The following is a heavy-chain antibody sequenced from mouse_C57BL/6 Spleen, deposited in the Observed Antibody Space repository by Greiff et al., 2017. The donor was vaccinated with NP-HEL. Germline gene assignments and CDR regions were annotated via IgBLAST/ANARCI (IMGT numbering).Heavy chain of an antibody. CDR2: INPNNGGT. CDR3: ARSLYDYPY. J-gene: IGHJ2*01. V-gene: IGHV1-18*01. CDR1: GYTFTNYY. D-gene: IGHD2-4*01. Sequence: VQLQQSGPELVKPGASVKIPCKASGYTFTNYYMDWVKQSHGKSLEWIGDINPNNGGTIYNQKFKGKATLTVVKSSSTAYLEVRSLTSEDTAVYYGARSLYDYPYWGQGTTLTVSS.